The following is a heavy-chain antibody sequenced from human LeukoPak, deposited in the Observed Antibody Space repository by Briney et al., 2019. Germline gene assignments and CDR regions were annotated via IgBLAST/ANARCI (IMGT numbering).Heavy chain of an antibody. V-gene: IGHV3-7*01. D-gene: IGHD3-22*01. CDR3: ARGDYYDSSGYYTDAFDV. CDR1: GFTFNRYW. CDR2: IKQDGSEK. J-gene: IGHJ3*01. Sequence: GGSLRLSCAASGFTFNRYWMSWVRQAPGKGLEWVANIKQDGSEKYYVDSEKGRFTISRDNAKNSLYLQMNSLRAEDTAVYYCARGDYYDSSGYYTDAFDVWGQGTMVTVSS.